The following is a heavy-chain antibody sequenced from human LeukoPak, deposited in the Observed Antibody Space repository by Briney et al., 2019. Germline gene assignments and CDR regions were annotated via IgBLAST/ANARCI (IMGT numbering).Heavy chain of an antibody. D-gene: IGHD1-26*01. J-gene: IGHJ5*02. Sequence: ASVKVSCKASGYTFTGYYMHWVRQAPGQGLEWMGWINPNSGGTNYAQKFQGRVTMTRDMSTSTDYMELSSLKSEDTAVYYCARDNSVGDYAWWFDPWGQGTLVTVSS. V-gene: IGHV1-2*02. CDR3: ARDNSVGDYAWWFDP. CDR2: INPNSGGT. CDR1: GYTFTGYY.